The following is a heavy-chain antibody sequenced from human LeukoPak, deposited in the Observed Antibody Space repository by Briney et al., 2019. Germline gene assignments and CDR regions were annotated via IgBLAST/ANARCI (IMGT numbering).Heavy chain of an antibody. CDR3: ASGLPPGIIDY. CDR1: GLTFSSYV. CDR2: ISGSGGST. V-gene: IGHV3-23*01. Sequence: GSLRLSCAASGLTFSSYVMSWVRQAPGKGLEWVSGISGSGGSTHYADSVKGRFTISRDNSKNTLYLQMNSLRAEDTAVYYCASGLPPGIIDYWGQGTLVTVSS. D-gene: IGHD1-14*01. J-gene: IGHJ4*02.